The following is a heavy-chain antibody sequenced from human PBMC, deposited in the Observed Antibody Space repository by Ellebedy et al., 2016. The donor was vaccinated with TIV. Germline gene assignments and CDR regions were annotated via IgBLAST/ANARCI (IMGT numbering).Heavy chain of an antibody. V-gene: IGHV1-18*01. CDR2: ISTYKVLA. Sequence: ASVKVSXXSSGYTFLNHGIAWVRQAPGQGLEWIGWISTYKVLANYAQKFQGRVTLTRDTSTNTAYMDLRSLTSDDTAIFYCARDKSPIRGAGTEAYFDWWGQGALVSVSS. J-gene: IGHJ4*02. CDR1: GYTFLNHG. CDR3: ARDKSPIRGAGTEAYFDW. D-gene: IGHD6-13*01.